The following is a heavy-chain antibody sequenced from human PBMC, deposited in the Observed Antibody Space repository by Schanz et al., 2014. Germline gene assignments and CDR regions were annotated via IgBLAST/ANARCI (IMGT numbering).Heavy chain of an antibody. D-gene: IGHD2-8*02. CDR1: GYTFTGYY. Sequence: QVQLVQSGAEVKKPGASVKVSCQASGYTFTGYYMHWVRQAPGQGLAWMGQIKPNSGATIYAQNFQGRVTMTRDTSISTAYMELSRLRSDDTAVYYCARGLVRYFAYWGQGTLVTVSS. CDR3: ARGLVRYFAY. V-gene: IGHV1-2*06. J-gene: IGHJ4*02. CDR2: IKPNSGAT.